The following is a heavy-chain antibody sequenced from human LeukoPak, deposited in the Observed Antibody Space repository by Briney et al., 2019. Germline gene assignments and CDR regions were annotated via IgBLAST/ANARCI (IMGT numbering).Heavy chain of an antibody. CDR1: GYSISSGYY. D-gene: IGHD5-12*01. J-gene: IGHJ4*02. CDR2: IYHSGST. CDR3: ARRGLRNSLDY. Sequence: SETLSLTCAVSGYSISSGYYWGWIRQPPGKGLEWIGSIYHSGSTYYNPSLKSRVTVSVDTSKNQFSLKLSSVTAADTAVYYCARRGLRNSLDYWGQGTLVTVSS. V-gene: IGHV4-38-2*01.